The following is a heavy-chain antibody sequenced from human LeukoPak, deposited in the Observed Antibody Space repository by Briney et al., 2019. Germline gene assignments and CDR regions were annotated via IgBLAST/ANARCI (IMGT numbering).Heavy chain of an antibody. D-gene: IGHD6-19*01. V-gene: IGHV3-23*01. J-gene: IGHJ4*02. Sequence: PGGSLRLSCAASGFTFSSYSMSWVRQAPGKGLEWVSAISGSGGSTYYADSVKGRFTISRDNSKNTLYLQMNSLRAEDTAVYYCAKGNFQVDSYGSGWPFDYWGQGTLVTVSS. CDR2: ISGSGGST. CDR3: AKGNFQVDSYGSGWPFDY. CDR1: GFTFSSYS.